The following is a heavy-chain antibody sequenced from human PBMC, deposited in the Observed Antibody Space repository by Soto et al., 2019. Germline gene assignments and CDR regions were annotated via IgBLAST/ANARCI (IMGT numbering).Heavy chain of an antibody. CDR3: ARDTRLLWFGEPHYYYYGMDV. J-gene: IGHJ6*02. D-gene: IGHD3-10*01. Sequence: GGSLRLSCAASGFTFSSYSMNWVRQAPGKGLEWVSSISSSSSYIYYADSVKGRFTISRDNAKNSLYLQMNSLRAEDTAVYYCARDTRLLWFGEPHYYYYGMDVWGQGTTVTVSS. V-gene: IGHV3-21*01. CDR1: GFTFSSYS. CDR2: ISSSSSYI.